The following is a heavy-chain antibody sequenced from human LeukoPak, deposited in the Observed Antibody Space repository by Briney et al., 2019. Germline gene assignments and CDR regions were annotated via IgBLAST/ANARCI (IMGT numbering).Heavy chain of an antibody. V-gene: IGHV1-2*06. CDR3: ASSIVVVPAAMGY. CDR1: GYTFTGYY. CDR2: INPNSGGT. Sequence: ASVKVSCKASGYTFTGYYMHWVRQAPGQGLEWMGRINPNSGGTNYAQKFQGRVTMTRGTSISTAYMELSRLRSDDTAVYYCASSIVVVPAAMGYWGQGTLVTVSS. J-gene: IGHJ4*02. D-gene: IGHD2-2*01.